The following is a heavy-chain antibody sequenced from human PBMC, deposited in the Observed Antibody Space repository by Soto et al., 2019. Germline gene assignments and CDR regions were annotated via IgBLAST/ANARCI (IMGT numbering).Heavy chain of an antibody. V-gene: IGHV3-23*01. D-gene: IGHD1-26*01. CDR2: ISGGGGST. CDR1: GFTFTSYA. Sequence: GGSLRLSCAASGFTFTSYAMSWVRQAPGKGLEWVSVISGGGGSTNYAASVKGRFTISRDNSKNTLYLQMNSLRAEDTAVYHCAKGSWEGLVRCTFDDWGQGILVTVDS. J-gene: IGHJ4*02. CDR3: AKGSWEGLVRCTFDD.